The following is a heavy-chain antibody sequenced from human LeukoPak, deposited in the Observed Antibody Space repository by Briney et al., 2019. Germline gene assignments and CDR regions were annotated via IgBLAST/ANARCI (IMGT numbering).Heavy chain of an antibody. D-gene: IGHD6-19*01. V-gene: IGHV4-34*01. Sequence: SETLSLTRAVYGGSFSGYYWSWIRQPPGKGLEWIGEINHSGSTNYNPSLKSRVTISVDTSKNQFSLKLSSVTAADTAVYYCAKDVRSSGWTFIGYYFDYWGQGTLVTVSS. CDR1: GGSFSGYY. CDR2: INHSGST. J-gene: IGHJ4*02. CDR3: AKDVRSSGWTFIGYYFDY.